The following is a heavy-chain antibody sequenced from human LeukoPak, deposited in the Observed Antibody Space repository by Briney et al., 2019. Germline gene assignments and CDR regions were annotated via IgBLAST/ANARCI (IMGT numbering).Heavy chain of an antibody. Sequence: GGSLRLSCAASGFTVSSNYMSWVRQAPGKGLEWVSVIYSGGSTYYADSVKGRFTISRDNSKNTLYPQMNSLRAEDTAVYYCARNNDYGGNLFDYWGQGTLVTVSS. D-gene: IGHD4-23*01. CDR2: IYSGGST. CDR1: GFTVSSNY. V-gene: IGHV3-66*01. CDR3: ARNNDYGGNLFDY. J-gene: IGHJ4*02.